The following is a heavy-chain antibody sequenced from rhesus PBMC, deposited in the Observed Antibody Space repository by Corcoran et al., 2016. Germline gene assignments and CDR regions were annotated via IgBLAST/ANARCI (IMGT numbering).Heavy chain of an antibody. V-gene: IGHV4-169*01. CDR3: ARGTYCTSTTCYENLGYFDY. Sequence: QLQLQESGPGLVKPSETLSVTCAVSGGSISSSYWSWIRQAPGKGLEWIGYIYVSGSSTNYNPSLKSRVTLSGETYKNPLFLKLSSVNAADTAVYYCARGTYCTSTTCYENLGYFDYWGQGVLVTVSS. CDR1: GGSISSSY. D-gene: IGHD2-2*01. CDR2: IYVSGSST. J-gene: IGHJ4*01.